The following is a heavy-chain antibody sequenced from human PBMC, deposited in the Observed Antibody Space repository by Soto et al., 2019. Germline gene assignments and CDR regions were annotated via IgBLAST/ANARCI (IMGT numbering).Heavy chain of an antibody. CDR1: GFTVSSNY. J-gene: IGHJ4*02. CDR2: IYSGGST. Sequence: GGSLRLSCAASGFTVSSNYMSWVRQAPGKGLEWVSVIYSGGSTYYADSVKGQFTISRDNSKNTLYLQMNSLRAEDTAVYYCARVAPVDTAIITPTYFDYWGQGTLVTVSS. V-gene: IGHV3-53*01. D-gene: IGHD5-18*01. CDR3: ARVAPVDTAIITPTYFDY.